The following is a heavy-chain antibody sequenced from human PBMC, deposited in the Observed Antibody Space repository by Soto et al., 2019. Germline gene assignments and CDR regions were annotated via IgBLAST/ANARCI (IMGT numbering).Heavy chain of an antibody. D-gene: IGHD6-6*01. V-gene: IGHV1-46*01. J-gene: IGHJ4*02. Sequence: ASVKVSCKASGYSVTRYYIHWVRQAPGQGLEWMGIINPSGDTTTYAQRFQGRVTMTRDTSTNTIYMGLSSLRSEDTAVYYCGRSGRIAGLLLDYRGQGTLVTVSS. CDR3: GRSGRIAGLLLDY. CDR2: INPSGDTT. CDR1: GYSVTRYY.